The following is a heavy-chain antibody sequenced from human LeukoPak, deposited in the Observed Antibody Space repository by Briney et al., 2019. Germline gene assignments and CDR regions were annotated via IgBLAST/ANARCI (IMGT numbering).Heavy chain of an antibody. CDR3: ARARTVGIDY. J-gene: IGHJ4*02. CDR1: GGSISSYY. V-gene: IGHV4-59*01. Sequence: SETLSLTCTVSGGSISSYYWSWIRQPPGKGLGWIGYIYYSGSTNYNPSLKSRVTISVDTSKNQFSLKLSSVTAADTAVYYCARARTVGIDYWGQGTLVTVSS. D-gene: IGHD4-23*01. CDR2: IYYSGST.